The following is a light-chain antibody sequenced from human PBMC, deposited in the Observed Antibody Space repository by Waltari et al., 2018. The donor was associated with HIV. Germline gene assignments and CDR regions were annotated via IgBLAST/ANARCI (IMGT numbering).Light chain of an antibody. CDR2: EVT. J-gene: IGLJ1*01. V-gene: IGLV2-23*02. Sequence: QSALTQPASVSGSPGQSITISCTGTSSTVGSDDLAPWSQQHPCKAPKLIIDEVTKRPSCVANRFSGSKSGNPASLTSSGLQAEDEADYYCCSCPRSGIRYVFGTGTKVTVL. CDR3: CSCPRSGIRYV. CDR1: SSTVGSDDL.